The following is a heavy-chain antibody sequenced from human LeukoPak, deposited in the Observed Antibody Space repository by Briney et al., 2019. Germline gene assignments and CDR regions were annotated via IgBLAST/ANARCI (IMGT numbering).Heavy chain of an antibody. V-gene: IGHV1-46*01. Sequence: SVKVSCKASGYTFTSYYMQWVRQAPGQGLEWMGIINPSGGSTSYAQKFQGKVSMTRDTSTTTVYMELSSLKSEDTAVYYCARSQGGAFSYGTDYWGQGTLVTVSS. CDR2: INPSGGST. CDR1: GYTFTSYY. D-gene: IGHD5-18*01. CDR3: ARSQGGAFSYGTDY. J-gene: IGHJ4*02.